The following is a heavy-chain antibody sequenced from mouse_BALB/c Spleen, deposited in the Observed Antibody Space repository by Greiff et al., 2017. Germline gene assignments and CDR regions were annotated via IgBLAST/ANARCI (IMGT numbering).Heavy chain of an antibody. J-gene: IGHJ3*01. D-gene: IGHD2-4*01. V-gene: IGHV5-6-5*01. Sequence: EVKLVESGGGLVKPGGSLKLSCAASGFTFSSYAMSWVRQTPEKRLEWVASISSGGSTYYPDSVKGRFTISRDNARNILYLQMSSLRSEDTAMYYCAREGYDYDEGTWFAYWGQGTLVTVSA. CDR1: GFTFSSYA. CDR2: ISSGGST. CDR3: AREGYDYDEGTWFAY.